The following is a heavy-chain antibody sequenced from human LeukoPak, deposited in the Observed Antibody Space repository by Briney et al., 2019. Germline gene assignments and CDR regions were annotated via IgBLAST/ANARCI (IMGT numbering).Heavy chain of an antibody. CDR3: ARGDDFSGDH. CDR2: IHPEGNEK. V-gene: IGHV3-7*04. D-gene: IGHD1-1*01. CDR1: GFAFNNFW. J-gene: IGHJ4*02. Sequence: GGSLRLSCVASGFAFNNFWMTWIRQAPGRGLEWVANIHPEGNEKYHVESVKGRFTISRDNAKNSLFLQMNGLRVEDTAVYYCARGDDFSGDHWGQGILVTVSS.